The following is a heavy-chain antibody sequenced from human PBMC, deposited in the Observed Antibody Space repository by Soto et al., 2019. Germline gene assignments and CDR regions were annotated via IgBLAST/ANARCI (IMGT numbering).Heavy chain of an antibody. CDR1: GYTFTSYG. J-gene: IGHJ6*02. V-gene: IGHV1-18*01. D-gene: IGHD3-10*01. Sequence: ASVKVSCKASGYTFTSYGISWVRQAPGQGLEWMGWISAYNGNTNYAQKLQGRVTMTTNTSTSTAHMELRSLRADDTAVYYWARPYRVLYGTTMVRGAFQPSYYYGMDVWGQGTTVTVSS. CDR2: ISAYNGNT. CDR3: ARPYRVLYGTTMVRGAFQPSYYYGMDV.